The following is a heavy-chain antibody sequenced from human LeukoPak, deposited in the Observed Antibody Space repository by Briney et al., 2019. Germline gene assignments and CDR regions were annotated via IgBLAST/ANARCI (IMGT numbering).Heavy chain of an antibody. CDR2: IIPIFGTA. V-gene: IGHV1-69*05. J-gene: IGHJ4*02. CDR1: GGTFSSYA. CDR3: ARDLFGRGSGSYYGY. Sequence: SVKVSCKASGGTFSSYAISWVRQAPGQGLEWMGGIIPIFGTANYAQKFQGRVTITTDESTSTAYMELSSLRSEDTAVYYCARDLFGRGSGSYYGYWGQGTLVTVSS. D-gene: IGHD3-10*01.